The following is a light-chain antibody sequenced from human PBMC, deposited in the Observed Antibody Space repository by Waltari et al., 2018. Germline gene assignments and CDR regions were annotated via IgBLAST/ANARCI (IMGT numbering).Light chain of an antibody. CDR1: QSISTF. V-gene: IGKV1-39*01. J-gene: IGKJ3*01. Sequence: DIQMTQSPSSLSASVGDRVTLTCRASQSISTFLNWSQQKPGKAPKLRIFAAYTLQTGVPSRFSGSGSGTEFTLTINDLQSEDFATYFCQQNYLTPRVTFGPGTTVD. CDR2: AAY. CDR3: QQNYLTPRVT.